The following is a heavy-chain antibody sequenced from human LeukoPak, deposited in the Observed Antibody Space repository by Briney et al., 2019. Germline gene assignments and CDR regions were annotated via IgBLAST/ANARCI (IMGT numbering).Heavy chain of an antibody. CDR2: INHSGST. V-gene: IGHV4-34*01. Sequence: SETLSLTCAVYRGSFSGYYWSWIRQPPGKGLEWIGEINHSGSTNYNPSLKSRVTISVDTSKNQFSLKLSSVTAADTAVYYCARGLVRGVIFMGTWNWFDPWGQGTLVTVSS. CDR1: RGSFSGYY. D-gene: IGHD3-10*01. J-gene: IGHJ5*02. CDR3: ARGLVRGVIFMGTWNWFDP.